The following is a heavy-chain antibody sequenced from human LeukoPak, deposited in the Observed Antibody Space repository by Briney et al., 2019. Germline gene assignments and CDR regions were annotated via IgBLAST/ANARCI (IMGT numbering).Heavy chain of an antibody. D-gene: IGHD6-13*01. V-gene: IGHV3-11*04. Sequence: LSLTCTVSGGSISSYYMSWIRQAPGKGLECVSYISSSGNTTYHADSVKGRFTIFRDNAKNSLYLQMSSLRAEDTAVYYCARDGGSSWYFDYWGQGTLVTVSS. CDR1: GGSISSYY. CDR3: ARDGGSSWYFDY. J-gene: IGHJ4*02. CDR2: ISSSGNTT.